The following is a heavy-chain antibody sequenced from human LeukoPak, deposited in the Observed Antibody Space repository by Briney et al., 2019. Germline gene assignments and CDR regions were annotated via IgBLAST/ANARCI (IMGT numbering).Heavy chain of an antibody. J-gene: IGHJ4*02. CDR1: GLTFDDYA. D-gene: IGHD3-16*01. CDR2: IRGDGGST. CDR3: AKESGKFDD. Sequence: GGSLRLSCVASGLTFDDYAMHWVRQAPGKGVEWVSLIRGDGGSTFYADSVKGRFSISRDNSKNSLYLQMNSLRVEDTAMYYCAKESGKFDDWGQGTLVAVSS. V-gene: IGHV3-43*02.